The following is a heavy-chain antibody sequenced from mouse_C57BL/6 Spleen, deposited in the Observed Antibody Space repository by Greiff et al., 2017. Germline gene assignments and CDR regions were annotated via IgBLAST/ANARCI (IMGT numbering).Heavy chain of an antibody. J-gene: IGHJ1*03. CDR3: ARGIYDGYLWYFDV. V-gene: IGHV1-26*01. D-gene: IGHD2-3*01. CDR1: GYTFTDYY. CDR2: INPNNGGT. Sequence: EVQLQQSGPELVKPGASVKISCKASGYTFTDYYMNWVKQSHGKSLEWIGDINPNNGGTSYNQKFKGKATLTVDKSSSTAYMELRSLTSEDSAVYYCARGIYDGYLWYFDVWGTGTTVTVSS.